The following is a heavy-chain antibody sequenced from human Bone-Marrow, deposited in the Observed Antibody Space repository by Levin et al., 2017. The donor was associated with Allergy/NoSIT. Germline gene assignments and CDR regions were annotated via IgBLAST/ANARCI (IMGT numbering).Heavy chain of an antibody. D-gene: IGHD6-13*01. CDR3: AKVDSSSWNPPEYYFDC. Sequence: PSQTLSLTCTVSGDSLTSHYWSWIRQSPGKGLEWIGFIYYGGRTNYNPSLKSRVRISVDTSKNQFSLRLATVTAADTAVYYCAKVDSSSWNPPEYYFDCWGQGALVAVSS. CDR1: GDSLTSHY. J-gene: IGHJ4*02. CDR2: IYYGGRT. V-gene: IGHV4-59*11.